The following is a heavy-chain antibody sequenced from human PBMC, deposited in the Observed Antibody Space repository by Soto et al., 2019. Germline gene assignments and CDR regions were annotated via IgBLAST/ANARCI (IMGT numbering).Heavy chain of an antibody. D-gene: IGHD5-18*01. CDR2: ISGSGSST. J-gene: IGHJ4*02. CDR1: GFTFSSYA. Sequence: GGSLRLSCAASGFTFSSYAMSWVRQAPGKGLEWVSAISGSGSSTYYADSVEGRFTISRDNSKNTLYLQVNSLRAEDTAVYYCAKGDRGYSYYFDYWGQGTLVTVS. CDR3: AKGDRGYSYYFDY. V-gene: IGHV3-23*01.